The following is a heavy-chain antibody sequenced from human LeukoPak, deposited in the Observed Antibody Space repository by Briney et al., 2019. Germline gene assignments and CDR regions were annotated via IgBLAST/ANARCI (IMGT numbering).Heavy chain of an antibody. V-gene: IGHV4-30-2*01. CDR2: IYHSGST. CDR3: ARVNYYGSGSYYFDAFDI. Sequence: SETLSLTCAVSGGSISSGGYSWSWIRQPPGKGLEWIGYIYHSGSTYYNPSLKSRVTISVDRSKNQFSLKLSSVTTADTAVYYCARVNYYGSGSYYFDAFDIWGQGTMVTVSP. D-gene: IGHD3-10*01. CDR1: GGSISSGGYS. J-gene: IGHJ3*02.